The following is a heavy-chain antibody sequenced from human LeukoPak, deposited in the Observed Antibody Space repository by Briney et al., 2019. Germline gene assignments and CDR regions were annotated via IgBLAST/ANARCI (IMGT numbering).Heavy chain of an antibody. CDR1: GFTFSSYA. CDR3: ARGRGVGATSTYFDY. V-gene: IGHV3-64*01. J-gene: IGHJ4*02. D-gene: IGHD1-26*01. CDR2: ISSNGGST. Sequence: GGSLRLSCAASGFTFSSYAMHWVRQAPGKGLEYVSAISSNGGSTYYANSVKGRFTISRDNSKNTLYLQMGSLRAEDMAVYYCARGRGVGATSTYFDYWGQGTLVTVSS.